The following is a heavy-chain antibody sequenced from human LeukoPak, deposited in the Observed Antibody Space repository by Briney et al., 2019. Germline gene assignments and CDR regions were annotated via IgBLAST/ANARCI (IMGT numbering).Heavy chain of an antibody. CDR3: ARERDPFRYGDRAVSSDY. J-gene: IGHJ4*02. CDR2: ISSSSSYI. CDR1: GFTFSSYS. D-gene: IGHD4-17*01. V-gene: IGHV3-21*01. Sequence: GGSLRLSCAASGFTFSSYSMNWGRQAPGKGLEWVSSISSSSSYIYYADSVKGRFTISRDNAKNSLYLQMNSLRAEDTAVYYCARERDPFRYGDRAVSSDYWGQGTLVTVSS.